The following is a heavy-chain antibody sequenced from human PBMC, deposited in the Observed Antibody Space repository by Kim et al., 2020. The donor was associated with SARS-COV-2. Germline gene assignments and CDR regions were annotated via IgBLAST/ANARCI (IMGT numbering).Heavy chain of an antibody. J-gene: IGHJ6*02. D-gene: IGHD6-13*01. CDR3: ASQRSMYSSSWYTYGMDV. CDR2: MNPNSGNT. Sequence: ASVKVSCKASGYTFTSYDINWVRQATGQGLECMGWMNPNSGNTGYAQKFQGRVTMTRNTSISTAYMELSSLRSEDTAVYYCASQRSMYSSSWYTYGMDVWGQGTTVTVSS. V-gene: IGHV1-8*01. CDR1: GYTFTSYD.